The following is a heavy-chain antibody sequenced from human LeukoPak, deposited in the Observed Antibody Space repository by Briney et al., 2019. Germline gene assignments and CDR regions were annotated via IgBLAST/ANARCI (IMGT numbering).Heavy chain of an antibody. J-gene: IGHJ5*02. CDR3: ARGLLYCSGGNCYSRFDP. Sequence: GGSLRLSCTASGFTFSSYAMNWVRQAPGKGLEWVSGIGAGGTFTYYADSVKGRFTIFRDNSRNTLYLQMNSLRDEDTAVYYCARGLLYCSGGNCYSRFDPWGQGSLVTVSS. V-gene: IGHV3-23*01. CDR1: GFTFSSYA. D-gene: IGHD2-15*01. CDR2: IGAGGTFT.